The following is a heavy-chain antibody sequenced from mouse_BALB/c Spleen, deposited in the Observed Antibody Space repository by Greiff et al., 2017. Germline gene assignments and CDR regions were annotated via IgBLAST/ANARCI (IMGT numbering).Heavy chain of an antibody. Sequence: VQLQQSGPELVRPGVSVKISCKGSSYTFTDYAMHWVKQSHAKSLEWIGVISTYYGNTNYNQKFKGKATMTVDKSSSTAYMELARLTSEDSAVYYCAIGFAYWGQGTLVTVSA. CDR1: SYTFTDYA. CDR2: ISTYYGNT. CDR3: AIGFAY. V-gene: IGHV1-67*01. J-gene: IGHJ3*01.